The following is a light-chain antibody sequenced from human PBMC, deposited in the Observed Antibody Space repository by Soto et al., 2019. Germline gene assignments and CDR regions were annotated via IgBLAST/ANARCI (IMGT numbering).Light chain of an antibody. CDR2: DSS. Sequence: DIQMTQSPSSLSASVGDRVTITCQASQNIRNYLNWYQHKLGKAPRLLISDSSHLEPGFPSSFSANGSGTDFLLTISDLQPGDRATYFCLQYDELTYTFGGGTRLAI. J-gene: IGKJ2*01. CDR3: LQYDELTYT. CDR1: QNIRNY. V-gene: IGKV1-33*01.